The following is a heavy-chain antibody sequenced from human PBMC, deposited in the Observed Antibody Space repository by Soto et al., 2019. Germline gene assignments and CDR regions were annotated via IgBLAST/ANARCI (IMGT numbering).Heavy chain of an antibody. Sequence: VQLLESGGGLVQPGGSLRLACEVSGFTFSSYAMSWVRQAPGKGLEWVAAISGTGASAQYADSVKGRVTISRDNSKNTLNLQMDSLRAEDSAVYYCAKPRLVAGLIKFVDFANWGQGTLVTVSS. V-gene: IGHV3-23*01. J-gene: IGHJ4*02. CDR3: AKPRLVAGLIKFVDFAN. CDR2: ISGTGASA. CDR1: GFTFSSYA. D-gene: IGHD6-19*01.